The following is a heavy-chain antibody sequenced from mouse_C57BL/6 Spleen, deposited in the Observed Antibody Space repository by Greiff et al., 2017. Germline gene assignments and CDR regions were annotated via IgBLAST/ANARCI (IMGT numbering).Heavy chain of an antibody. CDR1: GFSLTSYG. CDR3: ARTLYYSTYYYAMDY. J-gene: IGHJ4*01. D-gene: IGHD2-5*01. Sequence: QVQLKESGPGLVQPSQSLSITCTVSGFSLTSYGVHWVRQSPGKGLEWLGVRWSGGSTNYNAAFISKLSISKDNSKSQVFFKMNSLQDDDTAIYYCARTLYYSTYYYAMDYWGQGTSVTVSS. CDR2: RWSGGST. V-gene: IGHV2-2*01.